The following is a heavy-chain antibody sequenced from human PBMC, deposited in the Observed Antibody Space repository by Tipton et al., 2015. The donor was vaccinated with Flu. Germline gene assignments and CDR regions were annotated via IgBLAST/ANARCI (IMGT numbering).Heavy chain of an antibody. CDR3: ARHTGDSVRGIVDY. D-gene: IGHD3-10*02. CDR1: GYSINSGYC. J-gene: IGHJ4*02. V-gene: IGHV4-38-2*01. Sequence: TLSLPCVVSGYSINSGYCWGWVRQPPGKGLEWIGTICHSGSTYYNPSLKSRVTISVDTSWNQFSLKLSSVTAADTAVYYCARHTGDSVRGIVDYWGQGTLVTVSS. CDR2: ICHSGST.